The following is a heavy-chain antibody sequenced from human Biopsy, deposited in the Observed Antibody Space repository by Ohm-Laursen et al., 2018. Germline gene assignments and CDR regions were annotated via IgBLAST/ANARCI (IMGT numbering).Heavy chain of an antibody. D-gene: IGHD6-19*01. CDR2: IYSGGNT. CDR1: GDSLTSGPEN. CDR3: ARGRRTSGWPYFDN. V-gene: IGHV4-61*01. J-gene: IGHJ4*02. Sequence: GTLSLTWAVSGDSLTSGPENWSWIRQSPGQGPEYIGFIYSGGNTNYNPSLKDRVTMSVDTSKNQFYLKLYSVTAADTAVYYCARGRRTSGWPYFDNWGQGALVIVSP.